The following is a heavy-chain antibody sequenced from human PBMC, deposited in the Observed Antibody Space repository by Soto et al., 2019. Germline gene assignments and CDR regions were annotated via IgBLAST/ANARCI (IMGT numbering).Heavy chain of an antibody. CDR2: IDPSDSYT. CDR1: GYRFTSYW. D-gene: IGHD2-2*01. J-gene: IGHJ6*02. CDR3: ARREGVPAADGLDV. V-gene: IGHV5-10-1*01. Sequence: EVQLVQSGAEVKRPGESLRISCKGSGYRFTSYWITWVRQLPVKGLEWMGRIDPSDSYTTYSPSFQGHITISADKSISTAYLQWSSLKASDTAVYYCARREGVPAADGLDVWGQGTTVTVSS.